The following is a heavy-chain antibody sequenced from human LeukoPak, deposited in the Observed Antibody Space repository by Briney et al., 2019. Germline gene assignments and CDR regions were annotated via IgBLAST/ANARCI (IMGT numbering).Heavy chain of an antibody. CDR1: GYTFTSYG. D-gene: IGHD3-9*01. J-gene: IGHJ3*02. Sequence: GASVKVSCKASGYTFTSYGISWVRQAPGQGLEWMGWISAYSGNTNYAQKLQGRVTMTTDTSTSTAYMELRSLRSDDTAVYYCARAAGNYDILTGYTSSAFDIWGQGTMVTVSS. CDR2: ISAYSGNT. CDR3: ARAAGNYDILTGYTSSAFDI. V-gene: IGHV1-18*04.